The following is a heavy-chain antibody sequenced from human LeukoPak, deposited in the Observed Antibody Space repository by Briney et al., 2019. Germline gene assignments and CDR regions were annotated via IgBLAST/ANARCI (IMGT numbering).Heavy chain of an antibody. D-gene: IGHD3-10*01. V-gene: IGHV1-2*02. J-gene: IGHJ3*02. Sequence: ASVKVSCKASGYTFTGYYMYWVRQAPGQGLEWMGWINPNNGGTNYAQKFHGRVTMSRDTSISTAYMELSRLRSEDTAVYYCARDLPTIPKLLWFGEARDDAFDIWGQGTMVTVSS. CDR1: GYTFTGYY. CDR2: INPNNGGT. CDR3: ARDLPTIPKLLWFGEARDDAFDI.